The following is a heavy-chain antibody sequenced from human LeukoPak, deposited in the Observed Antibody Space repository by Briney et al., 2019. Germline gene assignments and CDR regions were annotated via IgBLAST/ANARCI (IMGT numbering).Heavy chain of an antibody. D-gene: IGHD3-16*01. J-gene: IGHJ4*02. V-gene: IGHV3-53*01. Sequence: GVSLTLFCTASGLPHSNHHNIGVRQSTGKALEWVTVIYSCCSTYHAHSVKRRHPLSRDNPKNTLYLQMNSLRGEDRAVYYCARAGSKYVFDYGGQGTLVTVSS. CDR3: ARAGSKYVFDY. CDR1: GLPHSNHH. CDR2: IYSCCST.